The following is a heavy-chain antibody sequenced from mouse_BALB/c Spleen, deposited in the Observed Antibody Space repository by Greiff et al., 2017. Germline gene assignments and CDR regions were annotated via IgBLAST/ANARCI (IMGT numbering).Heavy chain of an antibody. CDR1: GFTFSSFG. CDR3: ARSDGNWRYFDY. CDR2: ISSGSSTI. Sequence: EVMLVESGGGLVQPGGSRKLSCAASGFTFSSFGMHWVRQAPEKGLEWVAYISSGSSTIYYADTVKGRFTISRDNPKNTLFLQMTSLRSEDTAMYYCARSDGNWRYFDYWGQGTTLTVSS. D-gene: IGHD2-1*01. V-gene: IGHV5-17*02. J-gene: IGHJ2*01.